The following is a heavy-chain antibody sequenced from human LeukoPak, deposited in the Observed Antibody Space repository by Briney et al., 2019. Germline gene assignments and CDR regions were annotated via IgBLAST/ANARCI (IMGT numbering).Heavy chain of an antibody. J-gene: IGHJ1*01. CDR3: ARGSPTQYCSGGSCYSGYFQH. D-gene: IGHD2-15*01. Sequence: SETLSLTCTVSGGSISSYYWSWIRQPPGKGLEWIGYIYYSVSTNYNPSLKSRVTMSVDTSKSQFSLKLNSVTAADTAVYYCARGSPTQYCSGGSCYSGYFQHWGQGTLVTVSS. V-gene: IGHV4-59*01. CDR1: GGSISSYY. CDR2: IYYSVST.